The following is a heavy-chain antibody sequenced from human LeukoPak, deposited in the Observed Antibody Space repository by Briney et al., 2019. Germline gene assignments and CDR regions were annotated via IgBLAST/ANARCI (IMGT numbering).Heavy chain of an antibody. Sequence: GESLKISCKGCGYIFSSYWLGWVRQMPGKGLEWMGIIYPGDSDTRYSPSFQGQVTISADNSISTAYLQWSSLKASDTAMYYCPRTGDFDFWGQGTLVTVSS. CDR3: PRTGDFDF. D-gene: IGHD1-1*01. CDR2: IYPGDSDT. J-gene: IGHJ4*02. CDR1: GYIFSSYW. V-gene: IGHV5-51*01.